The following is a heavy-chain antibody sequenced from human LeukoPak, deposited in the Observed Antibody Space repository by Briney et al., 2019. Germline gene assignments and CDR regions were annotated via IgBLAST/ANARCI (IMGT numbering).Heavy chain of an antibody. CDR3: ARHRSHHGWFDP. Sequence: PPETLSLTCTVSGDSISSSDYCWSWIRQPPGRRLEFVGCLYFSGSTYYNPSLNGRVTISVDTSKNQFSLNLYSMTAADTALYFCARHRSHHGWFDPWGQGTLVTVSS. CDR1: GDSISSSDYC. D-gene: IGHD2-8*01. CDR2: LYFSGST. J-gene: IGHJ5*02. V-gene: IGHV4-39*01.